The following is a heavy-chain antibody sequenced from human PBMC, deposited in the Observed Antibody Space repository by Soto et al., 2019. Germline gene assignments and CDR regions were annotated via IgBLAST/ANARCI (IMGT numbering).Heavy chain of an antibody. CDR3: ARVIMPLTHAWYFDR. D-gene: IGHD2-2*01. CDR1: GGSISGGVHS. CDR2: IFDSGST. Sequence: SETLSLTCTVSGGSISGGVHSWSWIRQPPGKGLEWIGHIFDSGSTYYNPSLKSRLTISVDTSKNQFSLRLSSVTAADTAVYYCARVIMPLTHAWYFDRWGPGTLVTVSS. J-gene: IGHJ2*01. V-gene: IGHV4-30-4*01.